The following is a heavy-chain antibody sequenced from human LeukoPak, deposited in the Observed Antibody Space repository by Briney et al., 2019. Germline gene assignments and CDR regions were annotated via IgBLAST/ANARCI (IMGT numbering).Heavy chain of an antibody. CDR2: IYYSGST. V-gene: IGHV4-59*08. D-gene: IGHD4-17*01. CDR3: ARQAPHRVYGDYAAFGI. Sequence: PSETLSLTCTVSGGSISSYYWSWIRQPPGKGLEWIGYIYYSGSTNYNPSLKSRVTISVDTSKNQFSLKLSSVTAADTAVYYCARQAPHRVYGDYAAFGIWGQGTMVTVSS. J-gene: IGHJ3*02. CDR1: GGSISSYY.